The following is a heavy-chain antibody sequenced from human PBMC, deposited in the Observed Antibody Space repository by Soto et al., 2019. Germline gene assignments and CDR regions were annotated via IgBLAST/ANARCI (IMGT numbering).Heavy chain of an antibody. CDR3: ARQGPYSSSWYGWDDAFDI. CDR1: GGSISSSSYY. CDR2: IYYSGST. V-gene: IGHV4-39*01. J-gene: IGHJ3*02. Sequence: SETLSLTCTVSGGSISSSSYYWGWIRQPPGKGLEWIGSIYYSGSTYYNPSLKSRVTISVDTSKNQFSLKLSSVTAADTAVYYCARQGPYSSSWYGWDDAFDIWGQGTMVTVS. D-gene: IGHD6-13*01.